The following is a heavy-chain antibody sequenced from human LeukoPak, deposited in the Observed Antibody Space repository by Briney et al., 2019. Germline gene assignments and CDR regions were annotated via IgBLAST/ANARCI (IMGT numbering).Heavy chain of an antibody. CDR2: IYYSGST. D-gene: IGHD1-26*01. Sequence: SETLSHTCTVSGGSITGYYWSWIRQPPGKGLEWIGYIYYSGSTNYNPSLKSRVTISVDTSKNQFSLKLSSVTAADTAVYYCPRHYSGSYFDHLDYWGQGTLVTVSS. V-gene: IGHV4-59*08. CDR1: GGSITGYY. J-gene: IGHJ4*02. CDR3: PRHYSGSYFDHLDY.